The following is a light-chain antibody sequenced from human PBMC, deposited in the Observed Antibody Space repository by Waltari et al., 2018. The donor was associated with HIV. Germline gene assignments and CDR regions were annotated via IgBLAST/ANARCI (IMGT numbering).Light chain of an antibody. CDR1: PMAVGGYNF. CDR3: SSFSSSSTPYV. Sequence: QSGLTRPASVSGSPGRPLPISGTGTPMAVGGYNFASWYQQHPAKAPNLIIYEVSNRPSGVSNRFSGSKSGNTASLTISGLQPEDETDYYCSSFSSSSTPYVFGTGTKVTVL. J-gene: IGLJ1*01. V-gene: IGLV2-14*01. CDR2: EVS.